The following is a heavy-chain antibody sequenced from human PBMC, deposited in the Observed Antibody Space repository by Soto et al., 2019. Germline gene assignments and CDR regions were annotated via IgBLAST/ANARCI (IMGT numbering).Heavy chain of an antibody. V-gene: IGHV3-11*06. J-gene: IGHJ4*02. CDR3: ARGYYYDSIGLDY. D-gene: IGHD3-22*01. CDR2: ISSSSSYT. CDR1: GFTFSDYY. Sequence: QVQLVESGGGLVKPGGSLRLSCAASGFTFSDYYMSWIRQAPGKGREWVSYISSSSSYTNYADSVKGRFTISRDNAKNSLYLQMNSLRAEDTAVYYCARGYYYDSIGLDYWGQGTLVTVSS.